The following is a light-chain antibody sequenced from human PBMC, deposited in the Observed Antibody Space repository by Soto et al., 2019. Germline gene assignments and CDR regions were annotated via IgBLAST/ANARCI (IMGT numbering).Light chain of an antibody. CDR3: QQYNSYPWT. CDR1: QGIYNY. Sequence: DIQMTQSPSSLSASVGDRVTITCRASQGIYNYLAWFQQKPGKAPKSLIYAASTLQSGVPSRYSGGGSGKDFTHPISRRQPDDFPTYYCQQYNSYPWTFGQGTKVEIK. CDR2: AAS. J-gene: IGKJ1*01. V-gene: IGKV1-16*01.